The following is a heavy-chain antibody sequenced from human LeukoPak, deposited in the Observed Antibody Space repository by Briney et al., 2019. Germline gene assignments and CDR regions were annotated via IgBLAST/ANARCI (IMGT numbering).Heavy chain of an antibody. CDR1: GFTFSTYT. CDR2: ISSSGTYI. CDR3: ARDPSEASHPYYFDY. J-gene: IGHJ4*01. V-gene: IGHV3-21*03. Sequence: GGSLRLSCAASGFTFSTYTMNWVRQAPGKGLEWVSSISSSGTYIYYTDSVKGRFTISRDNAKNSLYLQMNSLRDEDTALYYCARDPSEASHPYYFDYWGQGTLVPVSS.